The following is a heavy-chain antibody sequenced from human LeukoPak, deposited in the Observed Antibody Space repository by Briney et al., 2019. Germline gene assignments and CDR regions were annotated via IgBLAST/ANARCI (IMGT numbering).Heavy chain of an antibody. J-gene: IGHJ3*02. V-gene: IGHV4-39*07. Sequence: SETLSLTCTVSGGSISSNNHYWGWIRQPPGKGLQWIGSIYYSGNTYYNPSPRSRGTISVDTSKNQFSLKLNSVTAADTAVYFCARDPHYGDILNDPFDIWGQGTMVTVSS. CDR1: GGSISSNNHY. CDR3: ARDPHYGDILNDPFDI. D-gene: IGHD4-17*01. CDR2: IYYSGNT.